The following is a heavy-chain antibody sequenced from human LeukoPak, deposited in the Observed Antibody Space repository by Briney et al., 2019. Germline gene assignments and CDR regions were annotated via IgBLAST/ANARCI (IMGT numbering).Heavy chain of an antibody. D-gene: IGHD3-16*01. CDR1: GFTFDDYA. Sequence: GGSLRLSCAASGFTFDDYAMHWVRQAPGKGLEWVSLISWDGGSTYYADSVKGRFTISRDNSKNSLYLQMNSLRAEDTALYYCAKGGGGRLIYYYYMDVWGKGTTVTVSS. V-gene: IGHV3-43D*03. J-gene: IGHJ6*03. CDR3: AKGGGGRLIYYYYMDV. CDR2: ISWDGGST.